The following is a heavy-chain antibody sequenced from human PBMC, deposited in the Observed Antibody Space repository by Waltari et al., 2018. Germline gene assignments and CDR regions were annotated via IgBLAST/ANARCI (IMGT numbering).Heavy chain of an antibody. CDR3: AKQSPSYTRGWYPLES. J-gene: IGHJ4*02. Sequence: EVQLVKSGGNLIQPGGSLRLSCAASGLPVRTNFISWVRQAPGKGLEWFSIIYSGGNTYYAGSVKGRFTISRDNYKNMVYLEMNSLRAEDTAVYYCAKQSPSYTRGWYPLESWGPGTLVTVSP. D-gene: IGHD6-19*01. CDR2: IYSGGNT. V-gene: IGHV3-53*01. CDR1: GLPVRTNF.